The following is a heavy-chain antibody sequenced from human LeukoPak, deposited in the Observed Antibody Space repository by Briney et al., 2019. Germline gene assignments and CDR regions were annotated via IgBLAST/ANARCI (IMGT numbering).Heavy chain of an antibody. V-gene: IGHV6-1*01. D-gene: IGHD6-13*01. CDR3: ARGRLQQLEPTGFDP. CDR1: GDSVSSNSAA. Sequence: SQTLSLTCAISGDSVSSNSAAWNWIRQSPSRGLEWLGRTYYRSKWYNDYAVSVKSRITINPATSKNQFSLQLNSVTPEDTAVYYCARGRLQQLEPTGFDPWGQGTLVTVSS. J-gene: IGHJ5*02. CDR2: TYYRSKWYN.